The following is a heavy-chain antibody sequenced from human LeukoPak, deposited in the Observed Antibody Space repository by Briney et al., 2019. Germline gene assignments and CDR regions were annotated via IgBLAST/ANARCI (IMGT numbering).Heavy chain of an antibody. CDR3: ATETNGRHYDY. J-gene: IGHJ4*02. Sequence: PGGSLRLSCTASGLTFSTSCFNWVRQAPGEGLEWVASIGPTGSDRYHADSIKGRFTISRDNANNFLYLQMNSLRAEDTAVYYCATETNGRHYDYWGQGTLLTVSS. D-gene: IGHD1-14*01. V-gene: IGHV3-21*06. CDR2: IGPTGSDR. CDR1: GLTFSTSC.